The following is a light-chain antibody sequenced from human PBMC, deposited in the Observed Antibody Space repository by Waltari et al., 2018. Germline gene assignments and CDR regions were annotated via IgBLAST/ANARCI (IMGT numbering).Light chain of an antibody. CDR2: GAS. CDR3: QQYGSSLWT. CDR1: QSVSSSY. V-gene: IGKV3-20*01. Sequence: EIVLTQSPGTLSLSPGERATLSCRASQSVSSSYLAWYQQKPGHAPRLLIYGASSRATGIPDRFSGRGSGTDFTLTISRLEPEDFAVYYCQQYGSSLWTFGQGTKVEIK. J-gene: IGKJ1*01.